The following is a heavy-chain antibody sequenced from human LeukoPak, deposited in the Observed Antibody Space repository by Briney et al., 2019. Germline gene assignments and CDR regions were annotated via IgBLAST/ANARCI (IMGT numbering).Heavy chain of an antibody. V-gene: IGHV4-38-2*02. CDR3: AKGYCRGNSCYDDRGAFDY. CDR2: IYHSGST. J-gene: IGHJ4*02. CDR1: GYSISSGYY. Sequence: SETLSLTCTVSGYSISSGYYWGWIRQPPGKGLEWIGTIYHSGSTYYNPSLKSRVTISVDASKNQFSLKLSSVTAADTAVYYCAKGYCRGNSCYDDRGAFDYWGQGTLVTVSS. D-gene: IGHD2-2*01.